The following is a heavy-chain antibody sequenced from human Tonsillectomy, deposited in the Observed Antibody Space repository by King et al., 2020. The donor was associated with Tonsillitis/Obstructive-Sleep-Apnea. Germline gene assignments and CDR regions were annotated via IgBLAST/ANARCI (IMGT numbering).Heavy chain of an antibody. D-gene: IGHD4-23*01. Sequence: QLVQSGAEVKKPGASVKVSCKVSGYTFIGYFMHWVRQAPGQGLEWMGWINPNSGGSNFAQKFQGRVTLTRDTSNNTAYMELTRLTSDDTAVYYCARVTQGINRAFDHWGLGTLVTVSS. CDR1: GYTFIGYF. CDR3: ARVTQGINRAFDH. J-gene: IGHJ4*02. V-gene: IGHV1-2*02. CDR2: INPNSGGS.